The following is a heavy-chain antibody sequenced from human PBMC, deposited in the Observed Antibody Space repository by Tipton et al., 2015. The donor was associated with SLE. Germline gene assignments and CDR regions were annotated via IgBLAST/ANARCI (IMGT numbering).Heavy chain of an antibody. Sequence: TLSLTCAVYGGSFNGYYWSWIRQPPGKGLEWIGEINHSGSTNYNPSLKSRVTISVDTSKNQFSLKLSSVTAADTAVYYCARGGPYYYGSGSSPAEYFQYWGQGILITVSS. J-gene: IGHJ1*01. CDR3: ARGGPYYYGSGSSPAEYFQY. CDR2: INHSGST. V-gene: IGHV4-34*01. CDR1: GGSFNGYY. D-gene: IGHD3-10*01.